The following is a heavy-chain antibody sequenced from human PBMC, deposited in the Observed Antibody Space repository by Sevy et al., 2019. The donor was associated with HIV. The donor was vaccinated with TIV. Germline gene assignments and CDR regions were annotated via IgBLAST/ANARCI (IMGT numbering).Heavy chain of an antibody. CDR3: VRDSAVARYDDY. D-gene: IGHD6-19*01. CDR2: IKQDGSEK. V-gene: IGHV3-7*01. CDR1: GFTFSSYW. J-gene: IGHJ4*02. Sequence: GGSLRLSCAASGFTFSSYWMSWVRQAPGKGLEWVANIKQDGSEKYYVDSVKGRFTISRDNAKNSLYLQMNSLRAEDTAMYYCVRDSAVARYDDYWGQGTLVTVSS.